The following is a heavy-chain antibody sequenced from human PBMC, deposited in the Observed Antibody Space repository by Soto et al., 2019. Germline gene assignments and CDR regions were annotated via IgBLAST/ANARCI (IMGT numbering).Heavy chain of an antibody. V-gene: IGHV3-72*01. Sequence: EVQLVESGGGLVQPGGSLRLSCAASGFTFSAHYMDWVRQAPGKGLEWVGRIKNKANSYTTEYAASVEGRFTISREDSQTSLYLQMNSLKTEDTVVYYCARVSLVGPSGGRYFDYWGQGSQVAVSS. D-gene: IGHD1-26*01. CDR2: IKNKANSYTT. CDR3: ARVSLVGPSGGRYFDY. CDR1: GFTFSAHY. J-gene: IGHJ4*02.